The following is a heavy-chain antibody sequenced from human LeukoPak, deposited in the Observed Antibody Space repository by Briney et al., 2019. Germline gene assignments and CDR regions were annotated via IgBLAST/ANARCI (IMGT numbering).Heavy chain of an antibody. J-gene: IGHJ6*03. V-gene: IGHV4-4*07. CDR2: IYSTGST. CDR1: GGSISNYY. CDR3: ARGIYCSSTSCVPNYYYYYMDV. D-gene: IGHD2-2*01. Sequence: SETLSLTCTVSGGSISNYYWSWIRQPAGKGLEWIGRIYSTGSTNYNPSLKSRVTMSVDTSKNQFSLKLSSVTAADTAVYYCARGIYCSSTSCVPNYYYYYMDVWGKGTTVTVSS.